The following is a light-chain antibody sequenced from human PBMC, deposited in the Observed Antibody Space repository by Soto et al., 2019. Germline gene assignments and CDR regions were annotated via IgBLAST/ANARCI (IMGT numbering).Light chain of an antibody. Sequence: NFMLTQPHSVSESPGKTVTISCTRRSGGIASNYVQWYQQRPGSAPTTVIYEDNQRPSGVPDRFSGSIDSSSNSASLTISGLKTEDEADYYCQSYDSSNHVVFGGGTKLTVL. J-gene: IGLJ2*01. CDR1: SGGIASNY. V-gene: IGLV6-57*03. CDR2: EDN. CDR3: QSYDSSNHVV.